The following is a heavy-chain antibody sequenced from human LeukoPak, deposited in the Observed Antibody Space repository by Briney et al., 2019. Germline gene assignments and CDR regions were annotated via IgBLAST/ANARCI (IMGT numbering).Heavy chain of an antibody. J-gene: IGHJ4*02. V-gene: IGHV4-39*07. D-gene: IGHD3-3*01. Sequence: PSETLSLTCTVSGGSISSSNYYWGWIRQPPGKGLEWIGTIFYSGSTYYNLSLKSRVTISVDTSKNQFSLKLSSVTAADTAVYYCARVGRFLAFDYWGQGTLVTVSS. CDR1: GGSISSSNYY. CDR3: ARVGRFLAFDY. CDR2: IFYSGST.